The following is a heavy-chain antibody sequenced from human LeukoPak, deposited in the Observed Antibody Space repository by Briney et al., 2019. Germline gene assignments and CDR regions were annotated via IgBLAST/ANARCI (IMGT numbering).Heavy chain of an antibody. Sequence: GGSLRLSCAASGFTFSSYGMHWVRQAPGKGLEWVAVIWDDGSEKYYADSVKGRFSISRDNSKNTLYLQVNSLRGEDTVVYYCARDGNFGYDAFDIWGQGTMVTVSS. D-gene: IGHD3-10*01. J-gene: IGHJ3*02. CDR3: ARDGNFGYDAFDI. CDR2: IWDDGSEK. V-gene: IGHV3-33*01. CDR1: GFTFSSYG.